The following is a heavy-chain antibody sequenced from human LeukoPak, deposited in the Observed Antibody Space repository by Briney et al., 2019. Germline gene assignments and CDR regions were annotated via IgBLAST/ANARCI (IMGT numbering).Heavy chain of an antibody. CDR3: ARDLTSSWHAYYYYGMDV. CDR2: INSDGSST. V-gene: IGHV3-74*01. D-gene: IGHD6-13*01. CDR1: GFTFSSYW. Sequence: QPGGSLRLSCAASGFTFSSYWMHWVRQAPGKGLVWVSRINSDGSSTSYADSVKGRFTISRDNAKNTLYLQMNSLRAEDTAVYYCARDLTSSWHAYYYYGMDVWGQGTTVTVSS. J-gene: IGHJ6*02.